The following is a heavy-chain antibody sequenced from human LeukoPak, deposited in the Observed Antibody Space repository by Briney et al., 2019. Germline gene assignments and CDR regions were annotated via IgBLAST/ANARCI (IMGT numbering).Heavy chain of an antibody. V-gene: IGHV4-4*07. J-gene: IGHJ5*02. D-gene: IGHD3-3*01. Sequence: PSETLSLTCTVSGGSISSYYWSWIRQPAGKGLEWIGRIYTSGSTNYNPSLKSRVTMSVDTPKNQFSLKLSSVTAADTAVYYCARAQRPYDFWSGYYKPRMDWFDPWGQGTLVTVSS. CDR1: GGSISSYY. CDR2: IYTSGST. CDR3: ARAQRPYDFWSGYYKPRMDWFDP.